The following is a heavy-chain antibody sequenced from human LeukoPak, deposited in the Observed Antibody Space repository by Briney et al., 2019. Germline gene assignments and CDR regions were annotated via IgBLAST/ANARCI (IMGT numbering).Heavy chain of an antibody. CDR3: ARLVGATLFDY. CDR2: ISSSSSYI. J-gene: IGHJ4*02. Sequence: PGGSLRLSCAASGFTFSSYSMNWVRQAPGKGLEWDSSISSSSSYIYYADSVKGRFTISRDNAKNSLYLQMNSLRAEDTAVYYCARLVGATLFDYWGQGTLVTVSS. D-gene: IGHD1-26*01. V-gene: IGHV3-21*01. CDR1: GFTFSSYS.